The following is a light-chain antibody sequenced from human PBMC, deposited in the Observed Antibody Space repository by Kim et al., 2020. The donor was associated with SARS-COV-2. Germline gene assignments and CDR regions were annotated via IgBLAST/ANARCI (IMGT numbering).Light chain of an antibody. V-gene: IGKV1-5*03. J-gene: IGKJ3*01. Sequence: DIQMTQSPSTLSANVGDRVIITCRASQSLDDWLAWYQHKPGKAPKLLIYMTSSLESGVPSRFSGSGFGTEFTLTINSLQPDDFATYYYQQYRYYSYTFGPGTKVDIK. CDR1: QSLDDW. CDR2: MTS. CDR3: QQYRYYSYT.